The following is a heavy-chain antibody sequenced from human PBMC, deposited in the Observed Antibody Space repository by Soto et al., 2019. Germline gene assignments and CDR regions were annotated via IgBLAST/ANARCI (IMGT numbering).Heavy chain of an antibody. V-gene: IGHV3-23*01. CDR1: GFTFSSYA. J-gene: IGHJ4*02. Sequence: GGSLRLSCAASGFTFSSYAMSWVRQAPGKGLEWVSAISGSGGSTYYADSVKGRFTISRDNYKNTLYLQMNSLRAEDTAVYYCAKYVTPCSGGSCYRNFDYWGQGTLVTVAS. CDR2: ISGSGGST. D-gene: IGHD2-15*01. CDR3: AKYVTPCSGGSCYRNFDY.